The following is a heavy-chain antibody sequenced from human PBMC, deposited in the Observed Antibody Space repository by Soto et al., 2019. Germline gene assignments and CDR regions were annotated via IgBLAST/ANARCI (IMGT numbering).Heavy chain of an antibody. J-gene: IGHJ2*01. CDR3: AKGGSDYFDTTGSYCLWYFDL. CDR2: ISGRGTNT. Sequence: PGGSLRLSCTGSGFTFSSQAMSWVRQAPGKGLEWVSAISGRGTNTYYADSVKGRFTISRDNSKNRLYLQMNSLRAEDSAVYYCAKGGSDYFDTTGSYCLWYFDLWGRGXLVTVHS. CDR1: GFTFSSQA. V-gene: IGHV3-23*01. D-gene: IGHD3-22*01.